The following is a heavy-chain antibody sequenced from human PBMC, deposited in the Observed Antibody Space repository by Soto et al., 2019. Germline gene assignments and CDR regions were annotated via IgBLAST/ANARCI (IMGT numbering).Heavy chain of an antibody. CDR2: ISSSSYTM. J-gene: IGHJ4*02. CDR3: AKDMKWGGMTTIHYFDS. Sequence: PGGSLRLSCAASGFSFSSYSMNWVRQAPGKGLEWVSYISSSSYTMIYADSVKGRFTISRDNAKNSLYLQMNSLRPDDTALYYCAKDMKWGGMTTIHYFDSWGQGTLVTVSS. V-gene: IGHV3-48*01. CDR1: GFSFSSYS. D-gene: IGHD4-17*01.